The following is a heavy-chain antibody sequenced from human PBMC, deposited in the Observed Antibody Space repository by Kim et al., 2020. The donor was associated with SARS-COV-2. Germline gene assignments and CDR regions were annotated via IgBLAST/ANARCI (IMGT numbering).Heavy chain of an antibody. Sequence: GGSLRLSCAASGFTFRNYGMQWVRQAPGKGLEWVALTWYDGNNKYYADSVKGRFIISRDNSKNSLYLQMNSLRPEDTAVYYCARNREAAGSGAQNHYPMDVWGQGTTVTVSS. J-gene: IGHJ6*02. CDR2: TWYDGNNK. D-gene: IGHD6-13*01. CDR3: ARNREAAGSGAQNHYPMDV. V-gene: IGHV3-33*01. CDR1: GFTFRNYG.